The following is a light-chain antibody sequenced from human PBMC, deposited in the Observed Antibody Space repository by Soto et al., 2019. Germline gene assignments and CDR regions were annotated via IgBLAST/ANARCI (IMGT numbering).Light chain of an antibody. J-gene: IGLJ1*01. CDR3: QCYDSSLSGYV. Sequence: QYVLTQPPSVSGAPGQRVTISCTGSSSNIGAGYDVHWYQQLPGTAPNLLIYGNSNRPSGVPDRFSGSKSGTSASLAITGLQAEDEADYYCQCYDSSLSGYVFGTGTKLTVL. V-gene: IGLV1-40*01. CDR1: SSNIGAGYD. CDR2: GNS.